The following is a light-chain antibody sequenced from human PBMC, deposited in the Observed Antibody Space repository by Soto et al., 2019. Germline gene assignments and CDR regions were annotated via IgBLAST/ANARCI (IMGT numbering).Light chain of an antibody. J-gene: IGKJ1*01. CDR3: QQDNSYWT. CDR2: DAS. V-gene: IGKV1-5*01. CDR1: QSISSW. Sequence: DIQMTQSPSTLSASVGDRVTITCRASQSISSWLAWYQQKPGKAPKLLIYDASSLESGVPSRFSVSGSGTEFTLTISSLQPDDFATYYCQQDNSYWTFGQVTKVEIK.